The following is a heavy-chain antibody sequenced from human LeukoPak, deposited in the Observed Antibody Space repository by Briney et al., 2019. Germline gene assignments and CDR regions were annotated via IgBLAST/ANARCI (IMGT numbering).Heavy chain of an antibody. CDR3: ASKSYYYGSGIYY. D-gene: IGHD3-10*01. CDR2: ILNSGST. CDR1: GYSISSGDY. J-gene: IGHJ4*02. V-gene: IGHV4-38-2*01. Sequence: PSETLSLTCAVSGYSISSGDYWGWIRQPPGKGLEWIGSILNSGSTYYNPSLKSRVTISADTSKRHFSLKLSPVTAADTAVYYCASKSYYYGSGIYYWGQGTLVTVSS.